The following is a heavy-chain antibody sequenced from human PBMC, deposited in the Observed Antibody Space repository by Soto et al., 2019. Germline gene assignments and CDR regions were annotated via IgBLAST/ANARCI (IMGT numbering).Heavy chain of an antibody. J-gene: IGHJ4*02. CDR1: GYTFTSYY. V-gene: IGHV1-46*01. CDR2: INPSGGST. CDR3: ALLGSIVVVPAAMRRARFDY. D-gene: IGHD2-2*01. Sequence: GASVKVSCKASGYTFTSYYIHWVRQAPGQGLEGMGIINPSGGSTSYAQKFQGRVTMTRDTSTSTVYMELSSLRSEDTAVYYCALLGSIVVVPAAMRRARFDYWGQGTLVTVSS.